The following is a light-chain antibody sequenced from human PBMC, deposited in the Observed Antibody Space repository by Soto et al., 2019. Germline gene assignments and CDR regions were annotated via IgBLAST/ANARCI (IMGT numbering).Light chain of an antibody. CDR2: GAS. CDR3: QQYHNWPLGLT. J-gene: IGKJ4*01. Sequence: EVVMTQSPATLSVSPGERATLSCRASQSVDSNLAWYQQKPGQAPRLLIHGASTRAPDIPARFSGSGSGTDFTLTISSLKSEDFAVYYCQQYHNWPLGLTFGGGTRWISN. CDR1: QSVDSN. V-gene: IGKV3-15*01.